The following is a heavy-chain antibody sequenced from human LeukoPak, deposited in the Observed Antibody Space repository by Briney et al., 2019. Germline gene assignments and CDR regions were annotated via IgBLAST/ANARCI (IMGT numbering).Heavy chain of an antibody. D-gene: IGHD2-21*02. CDR2: ISSSSSTI. Sequence: GGSLRLSCAASGFTFSLYSMNWVRQPAGKGLECLSYISSSSSTIHYADSVKGRLTTSRDNAKNSLSLQMNSLRPEDTAVYYCAGPALYCCGDCVGSWGQGTLVTVSS. J-gene: IGHJ4*02. CDR1: GFTFSLYS. CDR3: AGPALYCCGDCVGS. V-gene: IGHV3-48*04.